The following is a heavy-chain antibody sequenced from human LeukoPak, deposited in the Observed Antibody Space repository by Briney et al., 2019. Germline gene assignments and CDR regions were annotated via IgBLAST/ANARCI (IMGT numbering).Heavy chain of an antibody. Sequence: SETLSLTCTVSGSSISSSNYWWGWLRQPPGEGLDWIGSVFYSGNTHYNPSLQSRVTLSVGTSKNQFSLSLSSVTAADTAVYYCARQRGLGRWYFDYWGQGSLVTVSS. D-gene: IGHD2-15*01. CDR1: GSSISSSNYW. CDR3: ARQRGLGRWYFDY. CDR2: VFYSGNT. J-gene: IGHJ4*02. V-gene: IGHV4-39*01.